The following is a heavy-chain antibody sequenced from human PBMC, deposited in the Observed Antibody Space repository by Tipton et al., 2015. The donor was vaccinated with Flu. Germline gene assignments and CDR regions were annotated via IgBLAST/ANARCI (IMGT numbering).Heavy chain of an antibody. V-gene: IGHV1-18*01. CDR2: ISTFSGNT. Sequence: LVQSGAEVKKPGASVKVSCKASGYPFTTYGFSWVRQAPGQGLEWMGWISTFSGNTKYTEKFQGRVTMSIDTSTSTAYMELRSLRSDDTAVYYCARVFPYYGDYVPTFLWGQGTLVTVSS. J-gene: IGHJ1*01. D-gene: IGHD4-17*01. CDR3: ARVFPYYGDYVPTFL. CDR1: GYPFTTYG.